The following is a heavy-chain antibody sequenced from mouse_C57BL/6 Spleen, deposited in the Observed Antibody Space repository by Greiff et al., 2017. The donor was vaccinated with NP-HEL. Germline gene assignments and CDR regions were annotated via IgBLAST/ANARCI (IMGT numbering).Heavy chain of an antibody. J-gene: IGHJ2*01. Sequence: QVQLQQPGAELVRPGTSVKLSCKASGYTFTSYWMHWVKQRPGQGLEWIGVIDPSDSYTNYNQKFKGKATLTVDTSSSTAYMQLSSLTSEDSAVYYGARSDRHYYGSSYFDDWGQGTTLTVAS. CDR3: ARSDRHYYGSSYFDD. V-gene: IGHV1-59*01. CDR2: IDPSDSYT. D-gene: IGHD1-1*01. CDR1: GYTFTSYW.